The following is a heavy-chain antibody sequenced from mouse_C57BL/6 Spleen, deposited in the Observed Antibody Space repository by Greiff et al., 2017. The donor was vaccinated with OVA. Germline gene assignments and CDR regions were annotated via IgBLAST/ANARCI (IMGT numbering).Heavy chain of an antibody. CDR3: ARGGIYYGNFDY. CDR1: GYAFSSYW. Sequence: VQLKESGAELVKPGASVKISCKASGYAFSSYWMNWVKQRPGKGLEWIGQIYPGDGDTNYNGKFKGKATLTADKSSSTAYMQLSSLTSEDSAVYFCARGGIYYGNFDYWGQGTTLTVSS. D-gene: IGHD2-1*01. CDR2: IYPGDGDT. J-gene: IGHJ2*01. V-gene: IGHV1-80*01.